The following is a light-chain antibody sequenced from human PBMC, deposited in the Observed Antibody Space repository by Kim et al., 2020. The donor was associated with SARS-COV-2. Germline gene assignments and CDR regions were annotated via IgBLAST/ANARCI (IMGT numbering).Light chain of an antibody. Sequence: LSASVRDRVNITRQAGQDINNHLNWYQQKPGKGPKLLIYDASNLKTGVPSRFSGRGSGTDFTFAISSLQAEDFATYYCQQYDNLPHFGGGTKVEI. CDR2: DAS. V-gene: IGKV1-33*01. J-gene: IGKJ4*01. CDR1: QDINNH. CDR3: QQYDNLPH.